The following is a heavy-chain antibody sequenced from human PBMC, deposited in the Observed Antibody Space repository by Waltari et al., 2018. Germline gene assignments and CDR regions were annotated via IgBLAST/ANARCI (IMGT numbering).Heavy chain of an antibody. CDR1: GYIFSSRA. V-gene: IGHV1-3*04. D-gene: IGHD1-1*01. J-gene: IGHJ4*02. CDR2: INTGYGNT. CDR3: ARDPGGWNVDY. Sequence: QVQLVQSGAEAKGPVASVKVSCKASGYIFSSRAMHWVRQAPGQRLEWRGWINTGYGNTKQSKKFQGRVIFTRDTSASTAYMDLSGLTSDDTAVYYCARDPGGWNVDYWGQGTHVTVSS.